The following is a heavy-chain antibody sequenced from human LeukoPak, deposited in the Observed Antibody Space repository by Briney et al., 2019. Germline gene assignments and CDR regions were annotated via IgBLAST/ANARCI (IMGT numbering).Heavy chain of an antibody. V-gene: IGHV3-11*03. CDR2: ISGSSSFT. J-gene: IGHJ4*02. CDR3: ARWFGSGSYYGY. CDR1: GFTFSNSG. D-gene: IGHD3-10*01. Sequence: GGSLRLSCAASGFTFSNSGMSWVRQAPGKGLEWVSYISGSSSFTKYADSVKGRFTISRDNAKNSLYLQMSSLRAEDTAVYYCARWFGSGSYYGYWGQGTLVTVLS.